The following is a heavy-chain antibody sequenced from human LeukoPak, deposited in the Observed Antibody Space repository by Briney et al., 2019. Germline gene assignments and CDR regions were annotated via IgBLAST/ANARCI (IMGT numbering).Heavy chain of an antibody. V-gene: IGHV4-59*01. J-gene: IGHJ5*01. CDR1: GGSMSSYY. CDR3: ARAAVAGIWFDS. CDR2: IYYSGST. D-gene: IGHD6-19*01. Sequence: PSETLPLTCTVSGGSMSSYYWSWIRQPPGKGLEWIAYIYYSGSTNYNPSLKSRLTISVDTSKNQFSLKLSSVTAAGTAVYYCARAAVAGIWFDSWGQGTLVTVSS.